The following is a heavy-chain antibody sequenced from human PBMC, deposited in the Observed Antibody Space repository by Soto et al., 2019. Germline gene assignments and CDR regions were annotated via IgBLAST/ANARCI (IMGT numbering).Heavy chain of an antibody. CDR2: IIPIFGTA. CDR3: ARGRGIAAAGTYYYYYGMDV. Sequence: SVKVSCKASGGTFSSYAISWVRQAPGQGLEWMGGIIPIFGTANYAQKFQGRVTITADESTSTAYMELSSLRSEDTAVYYCARGRGIAAAGTYYYYYGMDVWGQGTTVTVSS. J-gene: IGHJ6*02. CDR1: GGTFSSYA. V-gene: IGHV1-69*13. D-gene: IGHD6-13*01.